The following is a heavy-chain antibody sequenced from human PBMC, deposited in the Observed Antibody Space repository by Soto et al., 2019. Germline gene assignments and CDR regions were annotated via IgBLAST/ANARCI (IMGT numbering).Heavy chain of an antibody. V-gene: IGHV1-69*02. CDR1: GGTFSSYT. D-gene: IGHD3-10*01. Sequence: SVKVSCKASGGTFSSYTISWVRQAPGQGLEWMGRIIPILGIANYAQKFQGRVTITADKSTSTAYMELSSLRSEDTAVYYCALGGVIVRGVIIGYYYYGMDVWGQGTTVTVSS. J-gene: IGHJ6*02. CDR3: ALGGVIVRGVIIGYYYYGMDV. CDR2: IIPILGIA.